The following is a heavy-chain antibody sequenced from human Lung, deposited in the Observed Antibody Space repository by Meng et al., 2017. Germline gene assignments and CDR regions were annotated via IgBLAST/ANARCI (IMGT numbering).Heavy chain of an antibody. Sequence: LQQSGPGLVKPSHPLSRPLAIAGDSVSSNRAAGNWIRQSPSRGLEWLGRTYYRSKWYSDYATSVRSRITINADTSKNQFSLQLNSLTPEDTAVYYCTGVGHKNWFDSWGQGTLVTVSS. J-gene: IGHJ5*01. D-gene: IGHD2-21*01. CDR1: GDSVSSNRAA. CDR3: TGVGHKNWFDS. CDR2: TYYRSKWYS. V-gene: IGHV6-1*01.